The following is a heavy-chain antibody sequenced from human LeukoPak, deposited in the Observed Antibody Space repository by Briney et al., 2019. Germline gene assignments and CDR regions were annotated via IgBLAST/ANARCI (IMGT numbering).Heavy chain of an antibody. D-gene: IGHD3-10*01. J-gene: IGHJ3*02. CDR2: IYYSGST. CDR3: ARDRGTMVRGVMGAFDI. Sequence: SETLSLTCTVSGGSISSGSYYWSWIRQPPGEGLEWIGYIYYSGSTNYNPSLKSRVTISVDTSKNQFSLKLSSVTAADTAVYYCARDRGTMVRGVMGAFDIWGQGTMVTVSS. V-gene: IGHV4-61*01. CDR1: GGSISSGSYY.